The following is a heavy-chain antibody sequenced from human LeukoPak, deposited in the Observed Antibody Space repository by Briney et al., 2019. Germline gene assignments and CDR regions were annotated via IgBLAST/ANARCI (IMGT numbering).Heavy chain of an antibody. Sequence: SETLSLTCAVYGGSFSGYYWSWIRQPPGKGLEWIGEINHSGSTNYNPSLKSRVTISVDTSKNQFSLKLCSVTAADTAVYYCARGYSSSGFDPWGQGTLVTVSS. J-gene: IGHJ5*02. CDR2: INHSGST. V-gene: IGHV4-34*01. D-gene: IGHD6-6*01. CDR1: GGSFSGYY. CDR3: ARGYSSSGFDP.